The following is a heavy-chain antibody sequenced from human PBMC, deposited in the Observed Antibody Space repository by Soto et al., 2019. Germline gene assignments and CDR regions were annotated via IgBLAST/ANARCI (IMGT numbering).Heavy chain of an antibody. J-gene: IGHJ4*02. V-gene: IGHV3-33*01. CDR3: ARQHLSYDSRGAPTAGWYYFDY. D-gene: IGHD3-22*01. CDR2: IWYDGSNK. CDR1: GFTFSSYG. Sequence: QVQLVESGGGVVQPGRSLRLSCAASGFTFSSYGMHWVRQAPGKGLEWVAVIWYDGSNKYYADSVKGRFTISRDNSKNTLYLQMNSLRAEDTAVYYCARQHLSYDSRGAPTAGWYYFDYWGQGTLVTVSS.